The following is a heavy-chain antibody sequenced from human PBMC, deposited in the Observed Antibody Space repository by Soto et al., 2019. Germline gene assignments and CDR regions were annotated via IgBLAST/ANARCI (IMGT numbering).Heavy chain of an antibody. CDR2: IYYSGST. CDR3: AREQYYYASGSVFQH. J-gene: IGHJ1*01. V-gene: IGHV4-59*01. D-gene: IGHD3-10*01. Sequence: PSETLSLTCTVSGGSISNYYWSWIRQPPGKGLERIGYIYYSGSTNYNPSLKSRVTISEDTSRNQFSLKLSTVTAADTTVYYFAREQYYYASGSVFQHWGQGTLVTVSS. CDR1: GGSISNYY.